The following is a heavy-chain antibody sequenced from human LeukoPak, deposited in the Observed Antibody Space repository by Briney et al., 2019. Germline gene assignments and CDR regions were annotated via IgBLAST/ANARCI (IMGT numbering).Heavy chain of an antibody. J-gene: IGHJ4*02. V-gene: IGHV3-15*01. CDR3: TTTGYSSGWGVFDY. D-gene: IGHD6-19*01. Sequence: PGGSLRLSCAASGFTFSNAWMSWVRQAPGKGLEWVGRIKSKTDGGTTDYAAPVKGRFTISRDDSKNTLYLQMNSLKTEDTAVYYCTTTGYSSGWGVFDYWGQGTLVTVSS. CDR2: IKSKTDGGTT. CDR1: GFTFSNAW.